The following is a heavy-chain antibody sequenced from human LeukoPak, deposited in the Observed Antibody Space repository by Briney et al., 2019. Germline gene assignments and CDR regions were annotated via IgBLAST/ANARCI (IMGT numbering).Heavy chain of an antibody. CDR1: GGSISTYY. V-gene: IGHV4-59*01. D-gene: IGHD1-26*01. Sequence: SETLSLTCTVSGGSISTYYWSWVRQPPGKGLEWIGYIYYSGSTNYNPSLKSRVTISVDTSKNQFSLKLSSVTAADTAVYYCARDRRRELLHAFDIWGQGTMVTVSS. CDR3: ARDRRRELLHAFDI. CDR2: IYYSGST. J-gene: IGHJ3*02.